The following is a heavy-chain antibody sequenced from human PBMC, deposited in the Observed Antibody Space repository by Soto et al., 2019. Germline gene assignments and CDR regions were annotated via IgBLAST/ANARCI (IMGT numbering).Heavy chain of an antibody. V-gene: IGHV3-11*01. J-gene: IGHJ4*02. Sequence: GGSLRLSCAASGFTFSDYYMSWIRQAPGKGLEWVSYISSSGSTIYYADSVKGRSTISRDNAKNSLYLQMNSLRAEDTAVYYCARDIPRIVGAYDYWGQGTLVTVSS. CDR3: ARDIPRIVGAYDY. CDR2: ISSSGSTI. CDR1: GFTFSDYY. D-gene: IGHD1-26*01.